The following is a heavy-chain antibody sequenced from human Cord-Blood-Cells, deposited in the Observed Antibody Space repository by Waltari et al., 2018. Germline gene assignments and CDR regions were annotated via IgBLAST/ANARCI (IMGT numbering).Heavy chain of an antibody. CDR2: IVYGEST. Sequence: QVQLQESGPGLVKPSETLSLTCTVPGGSVSSGSYYWRWLRQPPGKGREWIGYIVYGESTHCNPSLKGRGTISVDTSKSQFSLKRGSVTAADTAVYYCARGLYSWNYFDYWGQGTLVTVSS. CDR3: ARGLYSWNYFDY. V-gene: IGHV4-61*01. D-gene: IGHD1-20*01. CDR1: GGSVSSGSYY. J-gene: IGHJ4*02.